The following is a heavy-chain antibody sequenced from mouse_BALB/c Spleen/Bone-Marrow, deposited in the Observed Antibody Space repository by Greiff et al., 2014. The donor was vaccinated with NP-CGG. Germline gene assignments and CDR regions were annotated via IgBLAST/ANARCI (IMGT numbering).Heavy chain of an antibody. CDR2: IYPYNGGT. D-gene: IGHD4-1*01. CDR3: AAGTRWYFDV. CDR1: GYTFTDYN. J-gene: IGHJ1*01. V-gene: IGHV1S29*02. Sequence: VQLQQPGPELVKPGASVKISCKASGYTFTDYNMHWLKQSHGKSLEWIGYIYPYNGGTGYNQTFTTKATLTVDKSSNTAYMELRSLTSEDSAVYYCAAGTRWYFDVWGAGTTVTVSS.